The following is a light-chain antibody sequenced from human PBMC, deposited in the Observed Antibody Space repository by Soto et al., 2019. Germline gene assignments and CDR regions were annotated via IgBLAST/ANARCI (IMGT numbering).Light chain of an antibody. J-gene: IGKJ3*01. CDR1: QSVSSN. V-gene: IGKV3-15*01. CDR2: GAS. Sequence: EIVMTQSPATLSVSPGESATLSCRASQSVSSNLAWYQQKPGQSPRLLIYGASTRATGVPARFSGSGSGTEFALTISSLQSEDFAVYYCQQYDNWPPLFTFGPGTKWISN. CDR3: QQYDNWPPLFT.